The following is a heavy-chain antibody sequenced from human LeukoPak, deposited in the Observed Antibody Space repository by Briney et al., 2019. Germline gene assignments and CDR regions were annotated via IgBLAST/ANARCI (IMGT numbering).Heavy chain of an antibody. D-gene: IGHD3-16*02. CDR3: ATQSGPATSRFRLGELSLPLSY. J-gene: IGHJ4*02. CDR2: MNPNSGNT. V-gene: IGHV1-8*01. Sequence: ASVNVSCKASGYTFTSYDINWVRQATGQGREWMGWMNPNSGNTGYAQKFQGRVTTTRNTSISTAYMELSSLRSEDTAVYYCATQSGPATSRFRLGELSLPLSYWGQGTLVTVSS. CDR1: GYTFTSYD.